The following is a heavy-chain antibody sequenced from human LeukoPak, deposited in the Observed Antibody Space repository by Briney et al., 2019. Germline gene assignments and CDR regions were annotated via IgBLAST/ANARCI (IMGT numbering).Heavy chain of an antibody. CDR1: GGSISSSNW. CDR3: ARAEEVVAAPFDY. J-gene: IGHJ4*02. D-gene: IGHD2-15*01. V-gene: IGHV4-4*02. Sequence: SGTLSLTCAVSGGSISSSNWWSWVRQPPGKGLEWIGEIYHSGSTNYNPSLKSRVTISVDKSKNQFSLKLSSVTAADTAVYYCARAEEVVAAPFDYWGQGTLVTVFS. CDR2: IYHSGST.